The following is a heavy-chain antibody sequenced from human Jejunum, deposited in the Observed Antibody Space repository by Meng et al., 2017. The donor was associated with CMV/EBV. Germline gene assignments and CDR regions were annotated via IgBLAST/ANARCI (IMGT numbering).Heavy chain of an antibody. Sequence: LACSASGFTFSDYYISWIRPAPGKGLEWVSYITGPGSSIYYADSVKGRFTISRDNAKNSLYLQMNGLRVEDTAVYYCTRANYGFDYWGQGALVTVSS. CDR3: TRANYGFDY. CDR1: GFTFSDYY. J-gene: IGHJ4*02. V-gene: IGHV3-11*01. CDR2: ITGPGSSI. D-gene: IGHD3-10*01.